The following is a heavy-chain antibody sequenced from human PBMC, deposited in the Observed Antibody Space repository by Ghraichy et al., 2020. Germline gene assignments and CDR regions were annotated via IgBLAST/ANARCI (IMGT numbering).Heavy chain of an antibody. CDR3: ARHWTTVLNWFDP. D-gene: IGHD4-17*01. CDR1: GGSISSSSYY. Sequence: SETLSLTCTVSGGSISSSSYYWGWIRQPPGKGLEWIGSIYYSGSTYYNPSLKSRVTISVDTSKNQFSLKLSSVTAADTAVYYCARHWTTVLNWFDPWGQGTLVTVSS. V-gene: IGHV4-39*01. CDR2: IYYSGST. J-gene: IGHJ5*02.